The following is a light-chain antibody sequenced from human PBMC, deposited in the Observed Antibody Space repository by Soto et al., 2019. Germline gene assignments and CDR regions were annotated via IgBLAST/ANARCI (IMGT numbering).Light chain of an antibody. V-gene: IGKV1-39*01. CDR2: AAS. CDR3: QQSYSTPRT. Sequence: DIQMTQSPSSLSASVGERVTITCRASQSISSYLNWYQQKPGKAPKLLIYAASSLQSGVPSRFSGSGSGTDFTLTISSLQPEDFATYDCQQSYSTPRTFGQGTKVEIK. CDR1: QSISSY. J-gene: IGKJ1*01.